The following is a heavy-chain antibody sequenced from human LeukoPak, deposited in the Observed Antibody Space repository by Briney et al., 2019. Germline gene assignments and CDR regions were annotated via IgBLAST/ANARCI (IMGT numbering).Heavy chain of an antibody. Sequence: SETLPLTCTVCGGSISGYYYNWIRQPPGKGLEWIGYIYYSGSTNYNPSLKSRVTISLDTSKNQFSLKLSSVTTADTAVYYCARSVVTLYWYFDLWGRGTLVTVSS. D-gene: IGHD4-23*01. V-gene: IGHV4-59*01. CDR1: GGSISGYY. J-gene: IGHJ2*01. CDR3: ARSVVTLYWYFDL. CDR2: IYYSGST.